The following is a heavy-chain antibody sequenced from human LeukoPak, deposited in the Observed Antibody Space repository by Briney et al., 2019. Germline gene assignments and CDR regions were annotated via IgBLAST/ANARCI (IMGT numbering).Heavy chain of an antibody. CDR1: GGVIDNYN. J-gene: IGHJ3*02. Sequence: PSDPMTLTWSVCGGVIDNYNWRVLQQPAGNVVEWIGYYSYSWATHYNPSFKSRVTMSVDKSKNTAYLQWSTVTASDTGMYYCARLPPCDISAGGTYDIWGQGTMVTVAS. CDR2: YSYSWAT. CDR3: ARLPPCDISAGGTYDI. V-gene: IGHV4-59*12. D-gene: IGHD3-9*01.